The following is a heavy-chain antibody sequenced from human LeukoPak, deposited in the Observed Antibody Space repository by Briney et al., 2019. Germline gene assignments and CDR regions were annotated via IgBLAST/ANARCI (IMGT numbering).Heavy chain of an antibody. CDR2: INPNSGGT. Sequence: ASVKVSCKASGYTFTGYYMHWVRQAPGQGLEWMGWINPNSGGTNYAQKFQGRVTMTRDTSISTAYMELSRLRSDDTAVYYCARDEYSSSWYYFDYWGQGTLVTVSS. CDR3: ARDEYSSSWYYFDY. V-gene: IGHV1-2*02. J-gene: IGHJ4*02. D-gene: IGHD6-13*01. CDR1: GYTFTGYY.